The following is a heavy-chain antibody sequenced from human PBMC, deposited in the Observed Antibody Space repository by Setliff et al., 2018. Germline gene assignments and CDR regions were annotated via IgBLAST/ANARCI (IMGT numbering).Heavy chain of an antibody. CDR1: GYSLTSYW. CDR2: IYPGDSDT. Sequence: PGESLTISCKGSGYSLTSYWIGWVRQMPGKGLEWMGIIYPGDSDTRYSPSFQGQVTISADKSISTAYLQWSSLKASDTAMYYCARYDSSGYHYYYGMDVWGQGATVTVSS. V-gene: IGHV5-51*01. J-gene: IGHJ6*02. CDR3: ARYDSSGYHYYYGMDV. D-gene: IGHD3-22*01.